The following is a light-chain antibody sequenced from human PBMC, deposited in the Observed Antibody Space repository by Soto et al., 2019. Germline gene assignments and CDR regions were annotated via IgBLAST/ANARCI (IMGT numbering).Light chain of an antibody. V-gene: IGLV2-14*03. CDR2: GVS. Sequence: LTQPASVSGSPGQSITISCTGTSTDVGAHDFVSWYQHHPGKAPKLMIYGVSDRPSGVSDRFSGSKSANTASLTISGLQPEDEADYYCSSYTIYTTYVFGTGTKVTVL. CDR3: SSYTIYTTYV. CDR1: STDVGAHDF. J-gene: IGLJ1*01.